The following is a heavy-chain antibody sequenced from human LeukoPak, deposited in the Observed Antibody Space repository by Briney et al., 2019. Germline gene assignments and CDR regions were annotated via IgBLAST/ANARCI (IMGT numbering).Heavy chain of an antibody. Sequence: PSETLSLTCTVSGGSISSSSYYWGWIRQPPGKGLEWIGSIYYSGSTYYNPSLKSRVTISVDTSKNQFSLKLSSVTAADTAVYYCARVSRLELPEGYYHYMDVWGKGTTVTVSS. D-gene: IGHD1-7*01. CDR3: ARVSRLELPEGYYHYMDV. V-gene: IGHV4-39*07. CDR2: IYYSGST. CDR1: GGSISSSSYY. J-gene: IGHJ6*03.